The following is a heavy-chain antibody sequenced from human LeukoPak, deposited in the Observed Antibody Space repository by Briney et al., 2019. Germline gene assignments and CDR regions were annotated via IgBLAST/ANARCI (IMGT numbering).Heavy chain of an antibody. CDR1: GGSISSYY. Sequence: SETLSLTCTVSGGSISSYYWSWIRQPPGKGLDYIGYIYYSGSTDYNPSLKSRVTISVDTSKNQFSLKLSSVTAADTAVYYCARDVVAAPGTWDYWGQGTLVTVSS. CDR3: ARDVVAAPGTWDY. D-gene: IGHD6-13*01. CDR2: IYYSGST. V-gene: IGHV4-59*12. J-gene: IGHJ4*02.